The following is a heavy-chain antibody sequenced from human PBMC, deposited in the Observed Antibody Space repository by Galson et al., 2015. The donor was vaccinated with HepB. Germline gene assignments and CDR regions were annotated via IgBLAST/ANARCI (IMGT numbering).Heavy chain of an antibody. CDR3: ARVAEVAAMRFNYYDC. CDR2: ITYNGAST. J-gene: IGHJ4*02. V-gene: IGHV3-64*02. Sequence: SLRLSCAASGFPFGSYSIHWVRQAPGKGLQYVSVITYNGASTFYADSVRGRFTISRDNSKNTFFLQMSSLRTEDTAVYYCARVAEVAAMRFNYYDCWGQGTHVSVSA. D-gene: IGHD3-3*01. CDR1: GFPFGSYS.